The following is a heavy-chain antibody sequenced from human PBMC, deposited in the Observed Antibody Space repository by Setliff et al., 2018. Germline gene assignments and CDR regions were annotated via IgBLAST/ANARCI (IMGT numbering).Heavy chain of an antibody. CDR3: TRDYGFCSGGSCSYYGMDV. CDR1: GFTFSSYA. V-gene: IGHV3-23*01. Sequence: GGSLRLPCAASGFTFSSYAMSWVRQAPGKGLEWVSAISGSGGSTYYADSVKGRFTISGDNAKNSLYLQMNSLRADDTAVYYCTRDYGFCSGGSCSYYGMDVWGQGTTVTVSS. D-gene: IGHD2-15*01. CDR2: ISGSGGST. J-gene: IGHJ6*02.